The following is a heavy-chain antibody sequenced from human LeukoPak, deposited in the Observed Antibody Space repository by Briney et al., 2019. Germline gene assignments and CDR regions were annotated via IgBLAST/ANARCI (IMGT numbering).Heavy chain of an antibody. J-gene: IGHJ3*02. CDR1: GYTFTGYY. D-gene: IGHD3-22*01. V-gene: IGHV1-2*02. CDR3: ARGGAGTMIVVVNPAVREDAFDI. Sequence: ASVNVSCKASGYTFTGYYMHWVRQAPGQGLEWMGWINPNSGGTNYAQKFQGRVTMTRNTSISTAYMELSSLRSEDTAVYYCARGGAGTMIVVVNPAVREDAFDIWGQGTMVTVSS. CDR2: INPNSGGT.